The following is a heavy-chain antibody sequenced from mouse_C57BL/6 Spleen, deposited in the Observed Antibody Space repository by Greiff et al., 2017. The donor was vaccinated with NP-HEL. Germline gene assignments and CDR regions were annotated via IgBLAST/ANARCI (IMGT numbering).Heavy chain of an antibody. CDR1: GYSITSGYY. V-gene: IGHV3-6*01. Sequence: EVQLQQSGPGLVKPSQSLSLTCSVTGYSITSGYYWNWIRQFPGNKLEWMGYISYDGSNNYNPSLKNRISITRDTSKNQFFLKLNSVTTEDTATYYCAIKRGSSYSWYFDVWGTGTTVTVSS. CDR3: AIKRGSSYSWYFDV. CDR2: ISYDGSN. D-gene: IGHD1-1*01. J-gene: IGHJ1*03.